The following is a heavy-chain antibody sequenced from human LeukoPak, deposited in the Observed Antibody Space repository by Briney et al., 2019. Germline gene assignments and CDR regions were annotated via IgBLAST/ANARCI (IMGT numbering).Heavy chain of an antibody. D-gene: IGHD3-16*01. J-gene: IGHJ5*02. Sequence: SVKVSSKASGGTFSSYAISWVRQAPGQGLEWMGRIIPILGIANYAQKFQGRVTITADKSTSTAYMELSSLRSEDTAVYYCASTTRGSVGWFDPWGQGTLVTVSS. V-gene: IGHV1-69*04. CDR3: ASTTRGSVGWFDP. CDR1: GGTFSSYA. CDR2: IIPILGIA.